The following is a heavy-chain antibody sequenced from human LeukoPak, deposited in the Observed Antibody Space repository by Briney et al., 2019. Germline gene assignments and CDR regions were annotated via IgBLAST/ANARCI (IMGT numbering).Heavy chain of an antibody. CDR2: IYYSRST. V-gene: IGHV4-39*01. CDR1: GGSISSSSYY. D-gene: IGHD3-3*01. Sequence: PSETLSLTCTVSGGSISSSSYYWGWIRQPPGKGLEWIGSIYYSRSTYYNPSLKSRVTISVDTSKNQFSLKLSSVTAADTAVYYCARLRGDRAVDYWGQGTLVTVSS. CDR3: ARLRGDRAVDY. J-gene: IGHJ4*02.